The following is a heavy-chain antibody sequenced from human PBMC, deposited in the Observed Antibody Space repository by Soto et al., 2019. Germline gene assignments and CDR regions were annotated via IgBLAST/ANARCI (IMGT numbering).Heavy chain of an antibody. J-gene: IGHJ5*02. D-gene: IGHD2-2*01. CDR1: GGSFSGYY. CDR2: INHSGST. Sequence: SETLSLTCAVYGGSFSGYYWSWIRQPPGKGLEWIGEINHSGSTNYNPSLKSRVTISVDTSKNQFSLKLSSVTAADTAVYYCARLRKRRYCSSTSCSAFDPWGQGTPVTVSS. CDR3: ARLRKRRYCSSTSCSAFDP. V-gene: IGHV4-34*01.